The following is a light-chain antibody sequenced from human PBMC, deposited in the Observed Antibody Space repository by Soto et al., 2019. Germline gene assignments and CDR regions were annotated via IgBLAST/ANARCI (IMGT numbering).Light chain of an antibody. Sequence: QSVLTQPASVSXXPGQSITISCTGTSSDVGGYNYVSWYQHHPGKAPKLMIYEVADRPSGVSNRFSGSKSGNTASLTISGLQAEDEADYYCSSYTRSSTWVFGGGTKLTVL. V-gene: IGLV2-14*01. CDR3: SSYTRSSTWV. J-gene: IGLJ3*02. CDR2: EVA. CDR1: SSDVGGYNY.